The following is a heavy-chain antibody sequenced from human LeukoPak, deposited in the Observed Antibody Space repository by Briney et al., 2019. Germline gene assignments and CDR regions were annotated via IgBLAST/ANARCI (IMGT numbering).Heavy chain of an antibody. CDR2: IYYSGST. Sequence: SETLSLTCTVSSGSIGSYYWSWIRQPPGKGLEWIGYIYYSGSTNYNPSLKSRVTISVDTSKNQFSLKLSSVTAADTAVYYCAGGDYVWGSYRFDYWGQGTLVTVSS. CDR3: AGGDYVWGSYRFDY. J-gene: IGHJ4*02. CDR1: SGSIGSYY. D-gene: IGHD3-16*02. V-gene: IGHV4-59*01.